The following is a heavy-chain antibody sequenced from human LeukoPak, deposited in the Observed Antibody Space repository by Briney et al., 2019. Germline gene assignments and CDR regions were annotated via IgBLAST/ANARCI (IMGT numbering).Heavy chain of an antibody. J-gene: IGHJ4*02. CDR3: AGGYYDNRGYYFDF. V-gene: IGHV1-8*01. CDR2: MNPNSGNT. CDR1: GYTFTNSD. D-gene: IGHD3-22*01. Sequence: ASVKDSCKASGYTFTNSDINWVRQATGQGLEWMGWMNPNSGNTGYAQKFQGRVTMTKNTSISTAYMELSNLRSEDTAVYYCAGGYYDNRGYYFDFWGQGTLVTVSS.